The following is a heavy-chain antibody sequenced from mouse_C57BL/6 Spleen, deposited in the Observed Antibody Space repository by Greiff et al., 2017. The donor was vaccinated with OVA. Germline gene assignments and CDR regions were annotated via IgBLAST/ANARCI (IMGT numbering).Heavy chain of an antibody. D-gene: IGHD3-2*02. J-gene: IGHJ4*01. Sequence: QVQLQQSGAELVRPGTSVKVSCKASGYAFTNYLIEWVKQRPGQGLEWIGVINPGSGGTNYNEKFKGKATLTADKSSSTAYMTLSSLTSEDSAVYFCARAGLYAMDYWGQGTSVTVSS. CDR3: ARAGLYAMDY. CDR2: INPGSGGT. CDR1: GYAFTNYL. V-gene: IGHV1-54*01.